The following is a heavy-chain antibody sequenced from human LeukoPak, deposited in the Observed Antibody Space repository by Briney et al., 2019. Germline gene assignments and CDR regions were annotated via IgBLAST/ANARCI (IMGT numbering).Heavy chain of an antibody. Sequence: GGSLRLSCAASGFTFSHSAMSWARQAPGKGLEWVATIRVGGSDTNYADSVRGRLIISRDNSKHTLCLQMNSRRAADTPVYDCAKHMGRWMLTQPAEYLQLWRRGPVLTVP. CDR2: IRVGGSDT. D-gene: IGHD2-8*01. CDR1: GFTFSHSA. V-gene: IGHV3-23*01. CDR3: AKHMGRWMLTQPAEYLQL. J-gene: IGHJ1*01.